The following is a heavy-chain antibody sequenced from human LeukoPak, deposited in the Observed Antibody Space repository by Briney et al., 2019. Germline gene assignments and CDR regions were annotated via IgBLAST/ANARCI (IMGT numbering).Heavy chain of an antibody. D-gene: IGHD6-19*01. V-gene: IGHV1-18*01. CDR2: ISAYNDHT. J-gene: IGHJ5*02. Sequence: ASVKVSCKASGYTSSSHGVAWVRQAPGQGLEWMGWISAYNDHTNYAQKFQDRVTMTTDTSTSTVYMELRSLRSDDTAVYYCARDSSGFYQDYFDPWGQGIPVTVSS. CDR3: ARDSSGFYQDYFDP. CDR1: GYTSSSHG.